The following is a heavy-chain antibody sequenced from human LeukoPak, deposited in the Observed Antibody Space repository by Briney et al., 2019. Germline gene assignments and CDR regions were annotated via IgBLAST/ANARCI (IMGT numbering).Heavy chain of an antibody. CDR2: IRGSGGRT. CDR1: GFPFSSYA. Sequence: LAGGSLRLSCAASGFPFSSYAMSWVRQAPGKGLEWVSAIRGSGGRTYYADSVKGRFTISSDNSKNTVYLHMNSLTAEDTAVYYCAKSAKSYYYDSSGLVTPLYYYYGLDVWGQGTTVTVSS. J-gene: IGHJ6*02. CDR3: AKSAKSYYYDSSGLVTPLYYYYGLDV. D-gene: IGHD3-22*01. V-gene: IGHV3-23*01.